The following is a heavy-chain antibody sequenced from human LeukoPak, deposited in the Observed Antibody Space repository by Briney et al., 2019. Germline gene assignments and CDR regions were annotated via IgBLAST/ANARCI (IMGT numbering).Heavy chain of an antibody. J-gene: IGHJ5*02. Sequence: PGRSLRLSCAASGFTFSSYGMHWVRQAPGKGLEWVAVIWYDGSNKYYADSVKGRFTISRDNSKNTLYLQMNSLRAEDTAVYYCARDSGGSLVVNWFDPWGQGTLVTVSS. CDR1: GFTFSSYG. V-gene: IGHV3-33*01. CDR2: IWYDGSNK. CDR3: ARDSGGSLVVNWFDP. D-gene: IGHD6-6*01.